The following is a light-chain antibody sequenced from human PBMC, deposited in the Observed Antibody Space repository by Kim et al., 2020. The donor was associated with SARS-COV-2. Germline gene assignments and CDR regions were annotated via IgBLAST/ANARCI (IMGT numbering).Light chain of an antibody. CDR3: QQYNNWLPIT. V-gene: IGKV3-15*01. J-gene: IGKJ5*01. CDR2: GAS. CDR1: QSVSSN. Sequence: SPGERATLSCRASQSVSSNLAWYQQKPGQAPRLLIYGASTRATDIPARFSGSGSGTEFTLTISSLQSEDFAVYYCQQYNNWLPITFGQGTRLEIK.